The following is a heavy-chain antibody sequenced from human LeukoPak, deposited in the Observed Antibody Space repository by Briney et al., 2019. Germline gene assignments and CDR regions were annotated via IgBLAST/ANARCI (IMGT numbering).Heavy chain of an antibody. J-gene: IGHJ6*02. V-gene: IGHV4-61*01. CDR1: GGSVSSGSYY. D-gene: IGHD3-10*01. CDR3: ARQTLWFGELNTYYYGMDV. CDR2: IYYSGST. Sequence: SETLSPTCTVSGGSVSSGSYYWSWIWQPPGKGLEWIGYIYYSGSTNYNPSLKSRVTISVDTSKNQFSLKLSSVTAADTAVYYCARQTLWFGELNTYYYGMDVWGQGTTVTVSS.